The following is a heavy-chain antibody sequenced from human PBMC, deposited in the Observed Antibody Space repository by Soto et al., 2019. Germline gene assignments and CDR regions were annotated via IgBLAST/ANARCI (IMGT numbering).Heavy chain of an antibody. CDR2: IYYRGNA. Sequence: QLQLQESGPGLVKPSETLSLTCSVSDDSINSDKYYWGWIRQPPGKGLEWIGSIYYRGNAYYNPSLQPRVTISLDKSKSQLSLKLNSVTAAESAVYFCARLEGLATISYYFDFWGPGALVTVSS. CDR1: DDSINSDKYY. J-gene: IGHJ4*02. D-gene: IGHD3-9*01. CDR3: ARLEGLATISYYFDF. V-gene: IGHV4-39*01.